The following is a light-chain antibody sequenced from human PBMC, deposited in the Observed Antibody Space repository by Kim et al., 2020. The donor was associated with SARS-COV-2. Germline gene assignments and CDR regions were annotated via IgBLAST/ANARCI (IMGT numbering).Light chain of an antibody. V-gene: IGLV6-57*02. CDR1: SGSIASIY. Sequence: KTVTISCTGSSGSIASIYVQWYQQRPGSAPTTVIYEDNQRPSGVPDRFSGSIDSSSNSASLTISGLKTEDEADYYCQSYDSSNQKVFGGGTQLTVL. J-gene: IGLJ3*02. CDR3: QSYDSSNQKV. CDR2: EDN.